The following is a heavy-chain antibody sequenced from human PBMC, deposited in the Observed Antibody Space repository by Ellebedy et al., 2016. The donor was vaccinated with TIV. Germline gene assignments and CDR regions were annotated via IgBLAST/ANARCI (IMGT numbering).Heavy chain of an antibody. CDR1: GYSFTSYW. J-gene: IGHJ4*02. Sequence: GESLKISCKGSGYSFTSYWIGWVRQMPGKGLEWMGIIYPGDSDTRYSPSFQGQVTISADKSISTAYLQWSSLKASDTAMYYCARLTLTHYYGSGTPDYWGQGTLVTVSS. V-gene: IGHV5-51*01. D-gene: IGHD3-10*01. CDR3: ARLTLTHYYGSGTPDY. CDR2: IYPGDSDT.